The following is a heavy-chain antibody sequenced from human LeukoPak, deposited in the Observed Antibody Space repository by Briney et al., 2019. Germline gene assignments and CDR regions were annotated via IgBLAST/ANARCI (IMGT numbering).Heavy chain of an antibody. CDR1: GFTLANTW. CDR3: TAYRSGDSHY. V-gene: IGHV3-15*01. J-gene: IGHJ4*02. Sequence: PGGSLRLSCAASGFTLANTWMTWVRQAPGKALEWVGRINRKSEGGTTDYATPVKGRFTISRDESRNTLFLQMNSLKTEDTGVYYCTAYRSGDSHYWGQGTLVTVSS. CDR2: INRKSEGGTT. D-gene: IGHD3-16*01.